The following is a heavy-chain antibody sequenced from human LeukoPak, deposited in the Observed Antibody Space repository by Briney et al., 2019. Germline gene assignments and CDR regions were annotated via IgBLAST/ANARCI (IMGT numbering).Heavy chain of an antibody. J-gene: IGHJ6*02. Sequence: GGSLRLSCAASGFTFSTYDMNWVRQAPGKGLEWVSYISSSSRTISYADSVKGRFTISRDNAKNSLYLQMNSLRAEDTAVYYCARLRYYAVDVWGQGTTVTASS. V-gene: IGHV3-48*01. CDR1: GFTFSTYD. CDR3: ARLRYYAVDV. CDR2: ISSSSRTI.